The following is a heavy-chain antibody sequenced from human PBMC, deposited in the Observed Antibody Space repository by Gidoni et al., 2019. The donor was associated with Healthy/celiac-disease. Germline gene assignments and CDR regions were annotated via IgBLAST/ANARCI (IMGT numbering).Heavy chain of an antibody. CDR3: ARLQNSSGWLVDYYGMDV. D-gene: IGHD6-19*01. Sequence: QLQLQESVPGLVKPSETLSLTCTVSGGSISSSSYYWGWIRQPPGKGLEMIGSLYYSGRTYSTPSLKSRVTISVDTSKNQFSLKLSSVTAADTAVYYCARLQNSSGWLVDYYGMDVWGQGTTVTVSS. CDR1: GGSISSSSYY. J-gene: IGHJ6*02. V-gene: IGHV4-39*01. CDR2: LYYSGRT.